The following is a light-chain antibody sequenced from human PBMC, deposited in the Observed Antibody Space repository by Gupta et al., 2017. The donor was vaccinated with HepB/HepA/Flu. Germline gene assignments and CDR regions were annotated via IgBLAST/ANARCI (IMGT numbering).Light chain of an antibody. J-gene: IGKJ1*01. V-gene: IGKV6-21*01. CDR3: QQTSSVQWT. CDR1: QSIGTS. CDR2: YAS. Sequence: EIVLTQSPDFQSVTPKEKVTITCRATQSIGTSLHWYQHKPDQAPKLLIKYASQSFSVVPSRFSGSGAGTDFTLTINSLEAGDAATYFCQQTSSVQWTFGQGTKVEIK.